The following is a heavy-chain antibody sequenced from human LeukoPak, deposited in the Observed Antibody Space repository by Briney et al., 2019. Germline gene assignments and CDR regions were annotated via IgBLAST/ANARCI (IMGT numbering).Heavy chain of an antibody. Sequence: PSETLSLTCDVYGGSFSGYYWSWIRQHPGKGLEWIGYIYYSGSTYYNPSLKSRVTISVDTSKNQFSLKLSSVTAADTAVYYCARSSLLAYCGGDCYNWFDPWGQGTLVTVSS. D-gene: IGHD2-21*02. CDR2: IYYSGST. J-gene: IGHJ5*02. CDR3: ARSSLLAYCGGDCYNWFDP. V-gene: IGHV4-31*11. CDR1: GGSFSGYY.